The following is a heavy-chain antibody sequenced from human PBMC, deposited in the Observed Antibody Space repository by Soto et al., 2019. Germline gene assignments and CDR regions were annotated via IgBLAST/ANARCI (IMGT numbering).Heavy chain of an antibody. CDR3: ARVSADYGGNFYAFDI. CDR2: INHSGST. V-gene: IGHV4-34*01. J-gene: IGHJ3*02. CDR1: GGSFSGYY. D-gene: IGHD4-17*01. Sequence: QVQLQQWGAGLLKPSETLSLTCAVYGGSFSGYYWSWIRQPPGKGLEWIGEINHSGSTNYNPSLKSRVTISVDTSKNQFSLKLCSVTAADTAVYYCARVSADYGGNFYAFDIWGQGTMVTVSS.